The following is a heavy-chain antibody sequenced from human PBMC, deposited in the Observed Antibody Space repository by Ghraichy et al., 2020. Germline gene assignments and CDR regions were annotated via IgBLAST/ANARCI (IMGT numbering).Heavy chain of an antibody. Sequence: LSLTCAASGFTFSSYWMTWVRQAPGKGLEWVANIKQDGSEKYYVDSVKGRFTISRDNAKNSLYLQMNSLRAEDTAVYYCAGSGYSYLTYYFDYWGQGTLVTVSS. CDR2: IKQDGSEK. CDR3: AGSGYSYLTYYFDY. CDR1: GFTFSSYW. V-gene: IGHV3-7*03. D-gene: IGHD5-18*01. J-gene: IGHJ4*02.